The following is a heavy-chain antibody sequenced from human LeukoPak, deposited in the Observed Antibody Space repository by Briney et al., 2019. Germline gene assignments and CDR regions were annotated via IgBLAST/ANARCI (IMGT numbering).Heavy chain of an antibody. Sequence: SQTLSLTCAISGDSVSSNSAAWNWIRQSPSRGLEWLGRTYYRSKWYNDYAVSVKSRITINPDTSKNQFSLQLNSVTPEDTAVYYCARGSNNPYYYYYYMDVWGKGTTVTISS. CDR2: TYYRSKWYN. CDR1: GDSVSSNSAA. V-gene: IGHV6-1*01. CDR3: ARGSNNPYYYYYYMDV. J-gene: IGHJ6*03. D-gene: IGHD1-14*01.